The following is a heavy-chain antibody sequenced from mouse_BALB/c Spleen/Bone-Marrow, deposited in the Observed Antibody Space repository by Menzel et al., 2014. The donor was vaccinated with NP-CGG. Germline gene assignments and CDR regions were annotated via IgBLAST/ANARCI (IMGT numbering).Heavy chain of an antibody. J-gene: IGHJ3*01. CDR1: GYTFSSYW. V-gene: IGHV1-9*01. CDR2: ILPGSGST. Sequence: VHLVESGAELMKPGASVKISCKATGYTFSSYWIEWVKQRPGHGLEWIGEILPGSGSTNYNEKFKGKATFTADTSSNTAYMQLSSLTSEDTAVYYCARDYGRTAWFAYWGQGTLVTVSA. CDR3: ARDYGRTAWFAY. D-gene: IGHD1-1*01.